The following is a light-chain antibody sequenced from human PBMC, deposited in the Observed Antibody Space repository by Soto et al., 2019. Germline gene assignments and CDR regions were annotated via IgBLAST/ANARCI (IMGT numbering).Light chain of an antibody. J-gene: IGKJ4*01. Sequence: DIQMTQSPSTLSASVGDRVTITCRASQSISDWLAWYQQKPGKAPKLLVYRASSLDTGVPSRFSGTGSGTEFTLTINSLQPDDFATYYCQQYDSFRTCGGGTKVQMK. CDR2: RAS. CDR1: QSISDW. CDR3: QQYDSFRT. V-gene: IGKV1-5*03.